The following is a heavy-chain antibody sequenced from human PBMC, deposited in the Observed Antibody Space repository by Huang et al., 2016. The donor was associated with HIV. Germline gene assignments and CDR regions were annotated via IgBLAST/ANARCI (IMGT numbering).Heavy chain of an antibody. V-gene: IGHV3-30*04. Sequence: QVQLVQSGGGVVQPGSSISLSCAASGFGFSSYTMHWFRQAPGKGLELVATVTHDGRNEYYADSVRGRFTISRDNSMNTVYLQMNSPTTDDTAVYFCAREGLQFIDSWGQGTLVIVSS. CDR2: VTHDGRNE. CDR3: AREGLQFIDS. J-gene: IGHJ4*02. D-gene: IGHD4-4*01. CDR1: GFGFSSYT.